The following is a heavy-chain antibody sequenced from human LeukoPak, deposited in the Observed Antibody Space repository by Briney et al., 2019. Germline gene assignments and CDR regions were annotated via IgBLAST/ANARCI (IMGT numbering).Heavy chain of an antibody. D-gene: IGHD6-6*01. V-gene: IGHV3-21*04. Sequence: AGGSLRLSCAASGFTFSSYSMNWVRQAPGKGLEWVPSISSSSSYIYYADSVKGRFTISRDNAKNSLYLQMNSLRAEDTAVYYCARGKVGFSSWSDFDYWGQGTLVTVSS. J-gene: IGHJ4*02. CDR3: ARGKVGFSSWSDFDY. CDR1: GFTFSSYS. CDR2: ISSSSSYI.